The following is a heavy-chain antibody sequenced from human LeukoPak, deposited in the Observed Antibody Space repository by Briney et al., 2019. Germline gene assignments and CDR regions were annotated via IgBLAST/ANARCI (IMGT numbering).Heavy chain of an antibody. CDR3: VRDPHCSGGSCYSVGFDY. V-gene: IGHV3-7*01. CDR2: IKQDGSEK. Sequence: PGGSLRLSCAASGFTFSSYWMSWVRQAPGKGLEWVTDIKQDGSEKHYVDSVKGRFTVSRDNAKNSLYLQMNNLRAEDTAIYYCVRDPHCSGGSCYSVGFDYWGQGVLVTVSS. D-gene: IGHD2-15*01. J-gene: IGHJ4*02. CDR1: GFTFSSYW.